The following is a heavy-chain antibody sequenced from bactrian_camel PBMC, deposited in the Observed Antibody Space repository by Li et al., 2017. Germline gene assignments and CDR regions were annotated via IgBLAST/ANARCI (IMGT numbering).Heavy chain of an antibody. D-gene: IGHD2*01. CDR1: GDTYSTYC. V-gene: IGHV3S1*01. J-gene: IGHJ6*01. Sequence: HVQLVESGGGSVLAGGSLRLSCAASGDTYSTYCMGWFRQAAGKEREGVAAILIGGGSTFYADSVKDRFTISQDNAKKTFFLQMNSLKPEDTAMYYCAAGPSRAYRCSNFPRDFGSWGQGPRSPSP. CDR2: ILIGGGST. CDR3: AAGPSRAYRCSNFPRDFGS.